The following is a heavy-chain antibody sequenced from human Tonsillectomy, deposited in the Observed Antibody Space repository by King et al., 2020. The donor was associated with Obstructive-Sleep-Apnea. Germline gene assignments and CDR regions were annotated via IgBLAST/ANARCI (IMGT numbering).Heavy chain of an antibody. Sequence: VQLQQWGAGLLKPSETLSLTCAVYGGSFSGYYWSWIRQPPGKGLEWIGEINHSGSTNYNPSLKSRVTISLDTSKNQFSLELSSVTVADTAVYYCARGGWGSSWPFDYWGQGTLVTVSS. V-gene: IGHV4-34*01. D-gene: IGHD6-13*01. CDR1: GGSFSGYY. CDR2: INHSGST. CDR3: ARGGWGSSWPFDY. J-gene: IGHJ4*02.